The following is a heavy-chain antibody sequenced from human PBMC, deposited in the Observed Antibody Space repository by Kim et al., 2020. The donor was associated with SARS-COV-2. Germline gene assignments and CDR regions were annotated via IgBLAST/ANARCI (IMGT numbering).Heavy chain of an antibody. D-gene: IGHD2-21*01. J-gene: IGHJ6*02. V-gene: IGHV3-23*01. CDR1: GFTFNCCA. CDR2: ISHDGTSS. Sequence: GGSLRLSCAASGFTFNCCAMTWVRQAPGKGLEWVSSISHDGTSSHYAGSVKGRFFISRDDSKNTLYLRLNSLRAEDTALYYCAKDLWNYSAMDVRGQGTTVTVSS. CDR3: AKDLWNYSAMDV.